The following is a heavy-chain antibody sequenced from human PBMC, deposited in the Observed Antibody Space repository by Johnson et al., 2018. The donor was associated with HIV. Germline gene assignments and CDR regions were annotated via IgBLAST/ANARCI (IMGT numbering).Heavy chain of an antibody. CDR2: VSYEGSNN. V-gene: IGHV3-30*18. CDR3: AKDRFAAITYAFDI. D-gene: IGHD1-14*01. CDR1: GFTFSSYG. J-gene: IGHJ3*02. Sequence: VQLVESGGGVVQPGRSLRLYCAASGFTFSSYGMHWVRQAPGKGLEWVAVVSYEGSNNFYADSVKGRFTISRDSSSNTLFLQMNSLRPDDTALYYCAKDRFAAITYAFDIWGRGTLVTVSS.